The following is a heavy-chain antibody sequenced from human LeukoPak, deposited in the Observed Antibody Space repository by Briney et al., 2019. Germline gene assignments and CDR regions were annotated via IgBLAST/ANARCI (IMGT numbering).Heavy chain of an antibody. CDR2: IRGSGGST. CDR3: AKEMYGYSYGYYYYYGMDV. Sequence: GGSLRLSCAASGFTFSSYAMSWVRQAPGKGLEWVSAIRGSGGSTYYADSVKGRFTISRDNSKNTLYLQMNSLRAEDTAVYYCAKEMYGYSYGYYYYYGMDVWGQGTTVTVSS. J-gene: IGHJ6*02. V-gene: IGHV3-23*01. CDR1: GFTFSSYA. D-gene: IGHD5-18*01.